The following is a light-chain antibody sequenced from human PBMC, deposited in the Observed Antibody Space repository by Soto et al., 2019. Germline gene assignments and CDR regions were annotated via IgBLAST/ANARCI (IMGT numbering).Light chain of an antibody. J-gene: IGKJ2*01. Sequence: DIGLTQSPDTLSLAPGERATLSCRASQSIRSNYLAWYQQKPGQASRLLIYGASSRATGIPGRFSGSGSGTDVTLIISRLEPEDCAVYYCQQYGSSPPYTFGQGTKLEIK. CDR1: QSIRSNY. V-gene: IGKV3-20*01. CDR2: GAS. CDR3: QQYGSSPPYT.